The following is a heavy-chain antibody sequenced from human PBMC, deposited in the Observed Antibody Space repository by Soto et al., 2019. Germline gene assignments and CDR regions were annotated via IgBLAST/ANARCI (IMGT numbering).Heavy chain of an antibody. J-gene: IGHJ5*02. V-gene: IGHV1-69*02. CDR2: IIPILGIA. CDR1: GGTFSSYT. CDR3: AAHGSSPGNWFDP. D-gene: IGHD6-13*01. Sequence: GASVKVSCKVSGGTFSSYTISWVRQAPGQGLEWMGRIIPILGIANYAQKFQGRVTITADKSTSTAYMELSSLRSEDTAVYYCAAHGSSPGNWFDPWGQGTLVTVSS.